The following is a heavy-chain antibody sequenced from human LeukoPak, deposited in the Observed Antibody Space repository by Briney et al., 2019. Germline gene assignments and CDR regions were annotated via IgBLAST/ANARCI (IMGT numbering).Heavy chain of an antibody. V-gene: IGHV3-53*01. CDR2: IYSGGNT. D-gene: IGHD6-6*01. J-gene: IGHJ4*02. Sequence: GGSLRLSCAASGFTISSNYRSWVRQAPGKGLEWVAVIYSGGNTYYAASVKGRFTVSRDNSMNTLYLQMISLRAEDTAVYYCARARPYYFDYWGQGTLVTVSS. CDR1: GFTISSNY. CDR3: ARARPYYFDY.